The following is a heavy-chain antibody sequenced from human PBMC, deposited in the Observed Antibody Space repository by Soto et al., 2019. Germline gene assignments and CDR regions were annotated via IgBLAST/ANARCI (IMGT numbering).Heavy chain of an antibody. CDR2: IYPHDSDT. CDR1: GYNFHTYW. Sequence: GESLKISCNGSGYNFHTYWIAWVRQMPGKGLEWMGFIYPHDSDTRYSPSFRGQVTISADKSINTAYLQWTSLKASDTAIYFCARPTDYHYGMQVWGQGTTVTVSS. V-gene: IGHV5-51*01. J-gene: IGHJ6*02. D-gene: IGHD4-17*01. CDR3: ARPTDYHYGMQV.